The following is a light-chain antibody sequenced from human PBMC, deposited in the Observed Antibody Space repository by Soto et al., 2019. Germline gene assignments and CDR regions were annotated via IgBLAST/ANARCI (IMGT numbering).Light chain of an antibody. CDR3: SPYTSINFLI. V-gene: IGLV2-14*01. Sequence: QSALTQPASVSGSPGQSITISCTGSSGDIGDYKYVSWYKQHPGKAPKLMIYDVSNRPSGVSNRFSASKSGNTASLTISGLQAEDEADFYCSPYTSINFLIFGGGTKLTVL. J-gene: IGLJ2*01. CDR1: SGDIGDYKY. CDR2: DVS.